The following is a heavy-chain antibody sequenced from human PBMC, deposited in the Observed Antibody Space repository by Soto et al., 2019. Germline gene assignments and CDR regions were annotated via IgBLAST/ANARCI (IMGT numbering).Heavy chain of an antibody. CDR3: ARHRMLRLGELSLFPADYFDY. CDR1: GGSISSSSYY. V-gene: IGHV4-39*01. CDR2: IYYSGST. J-gene: IGHJ4*02. D-gene: IGHD3-16*02. Sequence: QLQLQESGPGLVKPSETLSLTCTVSGGSISSSSYYWGWIRQPPGKGLEWIGSIYYSGSTYSNPSHKSRVTISVDTSKTQFSPTLSSVTAADTAVYYCARHRMLRLGELSLFPADYFDYGGQGTLVTVSS.